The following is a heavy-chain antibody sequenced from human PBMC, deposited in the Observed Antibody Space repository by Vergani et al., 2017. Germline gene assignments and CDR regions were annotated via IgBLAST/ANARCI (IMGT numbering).Heavy chain of an antibody. J-gene: IGHJ4*02. V-gene: IGHV4-61*02. CDR2: IYTSGST. CDR3: ARHSASGSYYSAFDY. Sequence: QVQLQESGPGLVRPSETLSLTCSVSGTSVSSGTHYWNWIRQPADKTLEWIGRIYTSGSTDYNPTLRSRITLSLVRSTNQVSLKVSSVTAADTAVYYCARHSASGSYYSAFDYWGQGTLVTVSS. CDR1: GTSVSSGTHY. D-gene: IGHD3-10*01.